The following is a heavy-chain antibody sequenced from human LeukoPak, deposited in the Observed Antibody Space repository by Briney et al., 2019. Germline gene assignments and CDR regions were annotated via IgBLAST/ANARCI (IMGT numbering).Heavy chain of an antibody. J-gene: IGHJ6*04. CDR1: GYIFTGYF. CDR3: VRSGYGYGYGWDVGV. CDR2: INPNSGGT. Sequence: VKVSCKASGYIFTGYFIYWVRQAPGQGLEWMGWINPNSGGTNYAQNFQGRVTMTRDTSISTAYMELSRLRSDDTAVYYCVRSGYGYGYGWDVGVWGKGTTVTVSS. D-gene: IGHD5-18*01. V-gene: IGHV1-2*02.